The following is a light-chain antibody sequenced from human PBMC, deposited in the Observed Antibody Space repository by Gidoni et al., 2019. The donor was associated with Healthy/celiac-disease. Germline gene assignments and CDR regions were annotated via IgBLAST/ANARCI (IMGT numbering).Light chain of an antibody. CDR2: EAS. CDR3: QQRSNRPPT. Sequence: EIVLTQSPATLSVSPGERATLSCRASQSVSSYLAWYQQKPGPAPSLIIYEASNRAPGIPARFSGRGSGTYFTLTISILEPEDFAFYYCQQRSNRPPTFGQGTKVEIK. V-gene: IGKV3-11*01. CDR1: QSVSSY. J-gene: IGKJ1*01.